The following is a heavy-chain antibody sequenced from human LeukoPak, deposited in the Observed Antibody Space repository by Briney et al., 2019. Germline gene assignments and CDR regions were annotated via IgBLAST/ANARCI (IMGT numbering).Heavy chain of an antibody. V-gene: IGHV3-30-3*01. CDR3: ARDMFKSGIDY. CDR2: ISYDGSNK. CDR1: GFTFSSYA. J-gene: IGHJ4*02. D-gene: IGHD3-10*01. Sequence: GGSLRLSCAASGFTFSSYAMHWVRRAPGKGLEWVAVISYDGSNKYYADSVKGRFTISRDNSKNTLYLQMNSLRAEDTAVYYCARDMFKSGIDYWGQGTLVTVSS.